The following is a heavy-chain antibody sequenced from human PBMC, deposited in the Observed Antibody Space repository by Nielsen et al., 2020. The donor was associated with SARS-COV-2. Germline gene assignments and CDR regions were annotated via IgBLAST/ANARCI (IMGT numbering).Heavy chain of an antibody. J-gene: IGHJ4*02. CDR2: ISWNSGSI. V-gene: IGHV3-9*01. CDR3: AKLADDYGDYVGDY. Sequence: SLKISCAASGFTFSSYAMHWVRQAPGKGLEWVSGISWNSGSIGYADSVKGRFTISRDNAKNSLYLQMNSLRAEDTALYYCAKLADDYGDYVGDYWGQGTLVTVSS. CDR1: GFTFSSYA. D-gene: IGHD4-17*01.